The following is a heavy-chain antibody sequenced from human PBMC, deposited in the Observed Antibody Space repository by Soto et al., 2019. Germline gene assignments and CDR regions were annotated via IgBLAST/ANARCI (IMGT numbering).Heavy chain of an antibody. CDR3: ARHDRFLEWLPLY. Sequence: QLQLQESGPGLVKPSETLSLTCTVSGGSISSSSYYWGWIRQPPGKGLEWIGSIYYSGSTYYNPSLQSRATISVDTSKNQFPLKLRSVTAADAAVYYCARHDRFLEWLPLYWGQGTLVTVSS. CDR1: GGSISSSSYY. CDR2: IYYSGST. V-gene: IGHV4-39*01. D-gene: IGHD3-3*01. J-gene: IGHJ4*02.